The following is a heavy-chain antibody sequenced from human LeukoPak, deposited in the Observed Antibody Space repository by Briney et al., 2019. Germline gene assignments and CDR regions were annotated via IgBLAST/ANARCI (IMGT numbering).Heavy chain of an antibody. V-gene: IGHV1-18*01. CDR2: ISAYNGNT. Sequence: GASVKVSCKASGYTFTSYGISWVRQAPGQGLEWMGWISAYNGNTNYAQKLQGRVTMTTDTSTSTAYMELRSLRSDDTAVYYCARGGGYCSGGSCYWDAFDIWGQGTMVTVSS. D-gene: IGHD2-15*01. CDR3: ARGGGYCSGGSCYWDAFDI. CDR1: GYTFTSYG. J-gene: IGHJ3*02.